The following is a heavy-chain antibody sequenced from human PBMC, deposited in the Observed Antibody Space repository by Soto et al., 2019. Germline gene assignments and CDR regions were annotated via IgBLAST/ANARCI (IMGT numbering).Heavy chain of an antibody. Sequence: QLQLQESGPGLVKPSETLSLTCTVSGGSISSSSYYWGWIRQPPGKGLEWIGSIYYSGSTYYNPSLKSRVTISVDTSKNQCSLKLSSVTAADTAVYYCARGYYYGSGSLPFDYWGQGTLVTVSS. V-gene: IGHV4-39*01. CDR2: IYYSGST. J-gene: IGHJ4*02. CDR3: ARGYYYGSGSLPFDY. D-gene: IGHD3-10*01. CDR1: GGSISSSSYY.